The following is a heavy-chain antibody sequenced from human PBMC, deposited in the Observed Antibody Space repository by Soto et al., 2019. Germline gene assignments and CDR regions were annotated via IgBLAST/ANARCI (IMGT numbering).Heavy chain of an antibody. D-gene: IGHD2-8*01. V-gene: IGHV1-69*02. J-gene: IGHJ3*02. CDR2: IIPILGIA. CDR1: GGTFSSYT. Sequence: QVQLVQSGAEVKKPGSSVKVSCKASGGTFSSYTISWVRQAPGQGLEWMGRIIPILGIANYAQKFQGRVTITADKSTGTAYMELSSLRSEDTAVYYCASNNGPGAFDIWGQGTMVTVSS. CDR3: ASNNGPGAFDI.